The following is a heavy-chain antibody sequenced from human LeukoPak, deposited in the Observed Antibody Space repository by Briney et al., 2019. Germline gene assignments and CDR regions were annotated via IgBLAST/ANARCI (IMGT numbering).Heavy chain of an antibody. CDR1: GGSISSSSYY. J-gene: IGHJ6*02. V-gene: IGHV4-39*01. CDR3: ARLTMVRYYYYYYGMDV. CDR2: IYYSGST. D-gene: IGHD3-10*01. Sequence: SETLSFTCTVSGGSISSSSYYWGWIRQPPGKGLEWIGSIYYSGSTYYNPSLKSRVTISVDTSKNQFSLKLSSVTAADTAVYYCARLTMVRYYYYYYGMDVWGQGTTVTVSS.